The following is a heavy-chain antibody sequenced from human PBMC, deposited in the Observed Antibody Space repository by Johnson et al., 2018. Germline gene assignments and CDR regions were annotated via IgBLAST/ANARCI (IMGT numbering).Heavy chain of an antibody. CDR3: AREGGGGYCSTTSGLDEAFDI. CDR2: IKQDGSEK. Sequence: VQLVESGGGLVQPGGSVRLSCAASGFTFSNYWMSWVRQAPGKGLEWVANIKQDGSEKYYVDSVKGRFTISRDNAGNSLYLQMNSLRAADTAVYYCAREGGGGYCSTTSGLDEAFDIWGQGTMVTVAS. V-gene: IGHV3-7*01. CDR1: GFTFSNYW. J-gene: IGHJ3*02. D-gene: IGHD2-2*01.